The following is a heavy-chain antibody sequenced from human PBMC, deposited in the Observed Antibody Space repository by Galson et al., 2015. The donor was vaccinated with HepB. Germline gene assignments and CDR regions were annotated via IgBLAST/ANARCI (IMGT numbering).Heavy chain of an antibody. Sequence: SLRLSCAASGFTFSSYGMHWVRQAPGKGLEWVAVISYDGSNKYYADSVKGRFAISRDNSKNTLYLQMNSLRAEDTAVYYCARSLGWGAFGDYWGQGTLVTVSS. CDR3: ARSLGWGAFGDY. CDR2: ISYDGSNK. D-gene: IGHD3-16*01. V-gene: IGHV3-30*03. J-gene: IGHJ4*02. CDR1: GFTFSSYG.